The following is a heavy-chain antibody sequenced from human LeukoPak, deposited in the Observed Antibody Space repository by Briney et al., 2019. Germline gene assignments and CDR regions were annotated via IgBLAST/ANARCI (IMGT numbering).Heavy chain of an antibody. CDR1: GFTFTSSA. D-gene: IGHD3-9*01. Sequence: SVKVSCKASGFTFTSSAVQWVRQARGQRLEWIGWIVVGSGNTNYAQKFQERVTITRDMSTSTAHMELSSLRSEDTAVYYCAAGTASITIFDYYYGMDVWGQGTTVTVSS. J-gene: IGHJ6*02. CDR3: AAGTASITIFDYYYGMDV. V-gene: IGHV1-58*01. CDR2: IVVGSGNT.